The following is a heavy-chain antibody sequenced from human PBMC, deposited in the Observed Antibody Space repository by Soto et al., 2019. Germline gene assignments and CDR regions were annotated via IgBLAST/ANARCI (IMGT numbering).Heavy chain of an antibody. D-gene: IGHD6-13*01. Sequence: QVQLQESGPGLVKPSQTLSLTCTVSGGSISSGGYYWSWIRQHPGKGLEWIGYIYYSGSTYYNPSLKSRVTISVDTSKNQFSLKLSSVTATDTAVYYCARDLGRTGSSWYYFDYWGQGTLVTVSS. J-gene: IGHJ4*02. V-gene: IGHV4-31*03. CDR3: ARDLGRTGSSWYYFDY. CDR1: GGSISSGGYY. CDR2: IYYSGST.